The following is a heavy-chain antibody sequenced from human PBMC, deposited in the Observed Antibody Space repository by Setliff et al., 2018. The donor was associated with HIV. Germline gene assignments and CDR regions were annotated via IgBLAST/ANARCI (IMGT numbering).Heavy chain of an antibody. Sequence: ASVKVSCKASGYTLISYGITWVRQAPGQGLEWMGWISAYNGNTNYAQKLQGRVTMTTDTSTNTAYMELRSLRSDDTAVYYCARVGGPYYDLLTGYYGAVDYWGQGTLVTAPQ. D-gene: IGHD3-9*01. J-gene: IGHJ4*02. V-gene: IGHV1-18*01. CDR1: GYTLISYG. CDR3: ARVGGPYYDLLTGYYGAVDY. CDR2: ISAYNGNT.